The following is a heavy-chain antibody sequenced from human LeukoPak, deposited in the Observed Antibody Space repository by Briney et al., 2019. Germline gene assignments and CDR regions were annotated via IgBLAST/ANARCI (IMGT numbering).Heavy chain of an antibody. CDR2: ISGSGHNI. D-gene: IGHD3-22*01. Sequence: PGGSLRLSCVASGFSFSDYYMNWFRQAPGKGLEWLSFISGSGHNILYTDSVKGRFTVSRDNVKKTVFLQMSSLRADDTAVYYCARDLFSFYYDSSGYCDYWGQGTRVTVSS. CDR3: ARDLFSFYYDSSGYCDY. J-gene: IGHJ4*02. V-gene: IGHV3-11*01. CDR1: GFSFSDYY.